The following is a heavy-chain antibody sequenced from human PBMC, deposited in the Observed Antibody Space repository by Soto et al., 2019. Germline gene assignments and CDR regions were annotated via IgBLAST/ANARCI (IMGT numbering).Heavy chain of an antibody. CDR2: IKEDGSDK. CDR1: GFTFSGSW. J-gene: IGHJ5*02. V-gene: IGHV3-7*01. CDR3: ARYYGTPWFDP. Sequence: GGALRLSCAASGFTFSGSWMTWVRQVPGKGLEWVANIKEDGSDKYYVDSVRGRFTISRDNAENSLYLQMNSLRAEDTAIYYCARYYGTPWFDPWGQGALVTVSS. D-gene: IGHD3-3*01.